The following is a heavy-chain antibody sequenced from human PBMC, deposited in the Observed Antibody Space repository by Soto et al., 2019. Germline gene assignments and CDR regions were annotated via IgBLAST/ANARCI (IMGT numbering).Heavy chain of an antibody. CDR1: GYTFTSYG. V-gene: IGHV1-18*04. Sequence: ASGKVACKASGYTFTSYGMSWVRQAPGQGLEWMGWISAYNGNTNYAQKLQGRVTMTTDTSTSTAYMELRSLRSDDTAVYYCAKMTTGDMDVWGQGTTVTVSS. CDR2: ISAYNGNT. J-gene: IGHJ6*02. D-gene: IGHD4-4*01. CDR3: AKMTTGDMDV.